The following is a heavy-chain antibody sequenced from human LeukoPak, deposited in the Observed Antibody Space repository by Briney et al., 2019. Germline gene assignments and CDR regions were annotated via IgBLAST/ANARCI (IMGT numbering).Heavy chain of an antibody. J-gene: IGHJ4*02. V-gene: IGHV3-53*01. CDR1: GFTFSRYW. Sequence: GGSLRLSCAASGFTFSRYWMTWVRQAPGKGLEWVSVIYSGGSTYYTDSVKGRFTISRDNSKNTLYLQMNSLRAEDTAVYYCAKADSGYNYGFDYWGQGTLVTVSS. CDR3: AKADSGYNYGFDY. D-gene: IGHD5-18*01. CDR2: IYSGGST.